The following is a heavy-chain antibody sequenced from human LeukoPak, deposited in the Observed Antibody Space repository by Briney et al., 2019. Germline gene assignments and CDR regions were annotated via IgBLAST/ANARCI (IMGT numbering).Heavy chain of an antibody. CDR1: GYTLTSYG. Sequence: ASVKVSCKASGYTLTSYGISWVRQAPGQGLEWMGWISAYNGNTNYAQKLQGRVTMTTDTSTSTAYMELRSLRSDDTAVCYCARDMRYSGSYYVGFDYWGQGTLVTVSS. D-gene: IGHD1-26*01. V-gene: IGHV1-18*01. CDR2: ISAYNGNT. CDR3: ARDMRYSGSYYVGFDY. J-gene: IGHJ4*02.